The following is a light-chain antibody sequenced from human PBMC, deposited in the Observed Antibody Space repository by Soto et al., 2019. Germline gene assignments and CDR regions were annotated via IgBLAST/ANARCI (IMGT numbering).Light chain of an antibody. Sequence: QSALTQPASVSGSPGQSITISCTGTSSDVGGYNYVSWYQQHPGIAPKLMIYDVSNRPSGVSNRFSGSKSGNTASLTISGLQAEDEADYYCSSYTSSSTPTYVFGTGTKVTVL. CDR2: DVS. V-gene: IGLV2-14*01. CDR3: SSYTSSSTPTYV. CDR1: SSDVGGYNY. J-gene: IGLJ1*01.